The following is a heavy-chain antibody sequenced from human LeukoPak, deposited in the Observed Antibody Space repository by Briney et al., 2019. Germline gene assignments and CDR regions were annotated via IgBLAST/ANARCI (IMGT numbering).Heavy chain of an antibody. Sequence: PGGSLRLSCAASGFTFSSYGMHWVRQAPGKGLEWVAVIWYDGSNKYYADSVKGRFTISRDNSKNTLYLQMNSLRAEDTAVYYCARGSRFGELPAGGMDVWGKGTTVTVSS. D-gene: IGHD3-10*01. V-gene: IGHV3-33*01. CDR1: GFTFSSYG. CDR2: IWYDGSNK. CDR3: ARGSRFGELPAGGMDV. J-gene: IGHJ6*04.